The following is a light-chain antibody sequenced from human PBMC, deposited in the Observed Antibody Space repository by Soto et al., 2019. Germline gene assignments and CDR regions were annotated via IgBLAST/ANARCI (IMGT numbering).Light chain of an antibody. V-gene: IGLV1-44*01. J-gene: IGLJ2*01. CDR3: ATWDDSLSGVV. CDR2: NSD. Sequence: QPVLTQPPSASGTPGQRVTISCSGSNSNIGSNPVNWYQHFPGTAPKLLIYNSDQRPSGVPDRFSGSKSRTSASLAISGLQSEDEADYYCATWDDSLSGVVFGGGTKLTV. CDR1: NSNIGSNP.